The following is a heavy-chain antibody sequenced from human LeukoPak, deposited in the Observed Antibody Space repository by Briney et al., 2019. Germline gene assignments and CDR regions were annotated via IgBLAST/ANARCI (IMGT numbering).Heavy chain of an antibody. J-gene: IGHJ4*02. Sequence: GGSLRLSCAASGFTFSSYAMSWVRQAPGKGLEWVSAISGSGGSTYYADSVKGRFTISRDNSKNTLYLQMNSLRAEDTAVYYCARGNRYYDLNFDYWGQGTLVTVSS. V-gene: IGHV3-23*01. CDR2: ISGSGGST. CDR3: ARGNRYYDLNFDY. CDR1: GFTFSSYA. D-gene: IGHD3-3*01.